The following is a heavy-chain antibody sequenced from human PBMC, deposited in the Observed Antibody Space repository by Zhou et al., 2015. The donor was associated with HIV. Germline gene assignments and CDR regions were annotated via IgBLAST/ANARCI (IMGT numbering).Heavy chain of an antibody. Sequence: QVQLVQSGAEVKKPGSSVKVSCKASGGTFSSYAISWVRQAPGQGLEWMGGIIPIFGTANYAQKFQGRVTITADESTSTAYMELSSLRSEDTAVYYCARGREENSSSWYRDFDYWGQGTLVTVSS. CDR3: ARGREENSSSWYRDFDY. D-gene: IGHD6-13*01. CDR2: IIPIFGTA. J-gene: IGHJ4*02. CDR1: GGTFSSYA. V-gene: IGHV1-69*01.